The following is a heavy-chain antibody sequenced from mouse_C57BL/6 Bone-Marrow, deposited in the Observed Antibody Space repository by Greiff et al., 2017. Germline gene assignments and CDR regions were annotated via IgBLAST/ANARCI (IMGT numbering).Heavy chain of an antibody. CDR1: GYSFTDYN. CDR2: INPNYGTT. J-gene: IGHJ4*01. D-gene: IGHD2-4*01. Sequence: EVKLVESGPELVKPGASVKISCKASGYSFTDYNMNWVKQSTGKSLEWIGVINPNYGTTSYNQKFKGKATLTVDQSSSTAYMQLNSLTSEDSAVYYCARGYDYDYAMDYGGQGTSGTVSA. V-gene: IGHV1-39*01. CDR3: ARGYDYDYAMDY.